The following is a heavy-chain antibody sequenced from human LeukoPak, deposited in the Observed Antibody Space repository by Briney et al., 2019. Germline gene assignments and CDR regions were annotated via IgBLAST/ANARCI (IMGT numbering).Heavy chain of an antibody. CDR1: GGSIRSTSYY. D-gene: IGHD6-6*01. J-gene: IGHJ4*02. CDR2: LHSTGTT. V-gene: IGHV4-39*07. CDR3: ARVQYSSSVDS. Sequence: SETLSLTCSVSGGSIRSTSYYWAWIRQPPGKGLEWIGSLHSTGTTNYNPSLKSRITMSVDTSKNQFSLKMNSVTAADTAVYYCARVQYSSSVDSWGQGTLVTVSS.